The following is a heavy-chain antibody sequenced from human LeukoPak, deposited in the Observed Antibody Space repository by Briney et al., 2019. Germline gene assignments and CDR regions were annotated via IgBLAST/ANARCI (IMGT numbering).Heavy chain of an antibody. D-gene: IGHD3-22*01. V-gene: IGHV3-33*01. CDR3: ARNYYDSSGYYYHDY. J-gene: IGHJ4*02. Sequence: GGSLRLSCAASGFTFSSYGMHWVRQAPGKGLEWVAVIWYDGSNKYYADFVKGRFTISRDNSKNTLYLQMNSLRAEDTAVYYCARNYYDSSGYYYHDYWGQGTLVTVSS. CDR2: IWYDGSNK. CDR1: GFTFSSYG.